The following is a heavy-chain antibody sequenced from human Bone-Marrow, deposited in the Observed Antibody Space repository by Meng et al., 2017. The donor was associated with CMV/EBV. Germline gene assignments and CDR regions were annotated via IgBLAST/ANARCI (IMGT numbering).Heavy chain of an antibody. CDR1: GYTFTGYY. CDR3: ARFARRSRLDSGSSFDY. CDR2: INPNSGGT. Sequence: ASVKVSCKASGYTFTGYYMHWVRQAPGQGLEWMGWINPNSGGTNYAQRFQGRVTMTRDTSISTAYMELSRLRSDDTAVYYCARFARRSRLDSGSSFDYWGQGTLVTVSS. J-gene: IGHJ4*02. D-gene: IGHD3-10*01. V-gene: IGHV1-2*02.